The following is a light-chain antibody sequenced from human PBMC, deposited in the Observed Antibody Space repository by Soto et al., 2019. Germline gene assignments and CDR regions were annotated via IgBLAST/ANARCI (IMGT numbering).Light chain of an antibody. Sequence: QSVLTQPPSASGSPGQSVTISCTGSSGDVGAYNYVSWYQQHPGKAPKFMIYEVSKRPSGVPDRFSGSKSGNTASLTVSGLQAEDEADYYCSSYAGSNKRVFGTGTKVTVL. CDR2: EVS. J-gene: IGLJ1*01. CDR3: SSYAGSNKRV. V-gene: IGLV2-8*01. CDR1: SGDVGAYNY.